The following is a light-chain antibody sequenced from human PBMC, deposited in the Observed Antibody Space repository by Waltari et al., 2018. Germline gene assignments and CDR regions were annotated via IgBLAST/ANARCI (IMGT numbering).Light chain of an antibody. Sequence: QSALTQPASVSGSPGQSITISCTGTSSDVGGYNYVSWYQHHPGKAPKLMIYDVTKRPSGVSNRLSGSKSGNTAALTISGLQAEDEADYYCCSYAGSSLIFGGGTKLTVL. V-gene: IGLV2-23*02. CDR3: CSYAGSSLI. CDR1: SSDVGGYNY. J-gene: IGLJ2*01. CDR2: DVT.